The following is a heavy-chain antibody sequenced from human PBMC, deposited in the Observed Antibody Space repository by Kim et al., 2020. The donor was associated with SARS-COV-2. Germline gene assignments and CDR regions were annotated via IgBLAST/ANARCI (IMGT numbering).Heavy chain of an antibody. CDR2: IKQDGSEK. J-gene: IGHJ4*02. V-gene: IGHV3-7*01. CDR1: GFTFSSYW. CDR3: ARASERYGPPYFDY. Sequence: GGSLRLSCAASGFTFSSYWMSWVRQAPGKGLEWVANIKQDGSEKYYVDSVKGRFTISRDNAKNSLYLQMNSLRAEDTAVYYCARASERYGPPYFDYWGQGTLVTVSS. D-gene: IGHD5-18*01.